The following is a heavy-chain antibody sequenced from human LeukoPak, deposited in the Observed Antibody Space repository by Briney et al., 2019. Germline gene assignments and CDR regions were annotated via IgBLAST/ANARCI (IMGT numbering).Heavy chain of an antibody. CDR1: GXSFTSYC. Sequence: PGESLKISFKGSGXSFTSYCIGWVRQMPGKGLEWMGIIYPGDSDTRYSPSFQGHVTISADKSISTAYLQWSSLKASDTAMYYCARHGGYCSSTSCYYYYYYGMDVWGQGTTVTVSS. V-gene: IGHV5-51*01. D-gene: IGHD2-2*01. J-gene: IGHJ6*02. CDR3: ARHGGYCSSTSCYYYYYYGMDV. CDR2: IYPGDSDT.